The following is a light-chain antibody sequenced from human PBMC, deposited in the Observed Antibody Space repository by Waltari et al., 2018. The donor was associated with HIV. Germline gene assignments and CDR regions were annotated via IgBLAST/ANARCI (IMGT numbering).Light chain of an antibody. V-gene: IGLV1-40*01. Sequence: QSVLTQPPSVSGAPGQRVTFSCTGSSSNIGAGYDVHWYQQLPGTAPKLIIYGNNNRPSGVPDRFSGSKSGTSASLAISGLQAEDGADYYCQSYDSSLCGSWVFGGGTKLTVL. J-gene: IGLJ3*02. CDR1: SSNIGAGYD. CDR2: GNN. CDR3: QSYDSSLCGSWV.